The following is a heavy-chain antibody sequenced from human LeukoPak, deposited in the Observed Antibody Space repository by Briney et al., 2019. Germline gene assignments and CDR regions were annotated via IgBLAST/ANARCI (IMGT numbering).Heavy chain of an antibody. V-gene: IGHV1-2*02. Sequence: ASVKVSCKSSGYTFTVYYMHWVRQAPGQGLEWMGWINPNSGGTNYAQKFQGRVTMTRDTSISTAYMELSRLRSDDTAVYYCARSTPNQLLAYDYWGQGTLVTVSS. CDR1: GYTFTVYY. CDR3: ARSTPNQLLAYDY. D-gene: IGHD2-2*01. CDR2: INPNSGGT. J-gene: IGHJ4*02.